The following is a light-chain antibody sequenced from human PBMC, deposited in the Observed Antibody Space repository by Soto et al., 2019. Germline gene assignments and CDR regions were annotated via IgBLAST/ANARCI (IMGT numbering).Light chain of an antibody. CDR3: QSYDSRLSGWGL. CDR1: SSNIGARYD. Sequence: QSALTQPPSVSGAPGQRVTITCTGSSSNIGARYDVHWYQQLPGTAPKLLIYGNSNRPSGVPDRFSGSKSGTSASLAITGLQADDEADYYCQSYDSRLSGWGLFGGGTKLTVL. V-gene: IGLV1-40*01. J-gene: IGLJ2*01. CDR2: GNS.